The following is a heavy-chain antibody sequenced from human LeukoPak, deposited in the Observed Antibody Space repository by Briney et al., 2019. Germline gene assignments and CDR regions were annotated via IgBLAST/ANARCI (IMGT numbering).Heavy chain of an antibody. D-gene: IGHD3-16*02. CDR3: ARDENGYVWGSFRA. J-gene: IGHJ5*02. CDR2: IYYSGST. Sequence: SETLSLTCAVSGDSLNTNTWWSWVRQPPGKGLEWIGNIYYSGSTYYNPSLESRVTMSLDTSKNQFSLKLSSVTAADTAVYYCARDENGYVWGSFRAWGQGTLVPVSS. V-gene: IGHV4-4*02. CDR1: GDSLNTNTW.